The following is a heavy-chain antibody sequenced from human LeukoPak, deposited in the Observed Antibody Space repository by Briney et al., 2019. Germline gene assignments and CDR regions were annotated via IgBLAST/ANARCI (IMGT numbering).Heavy chain of an antibody. Sequence: GGSLRLSCAASGFTFSDYYMSWIRQAPGKGLEWVSYISSSGSTIYYADSVKGRFTISRDTSKNTLYLQMNSLRAEDTAVYYCAAVSTKTYYYGLDVWGQGTTVTVSS. CDR3: AAVSTKTYYYGLDV. CDR2: ISSSGSTI. J-gene: IGHJ6*02. V-gene: IGHV3-11*01. CDR1: GFTFSDYY. D-gene: IGHD4-17*01.